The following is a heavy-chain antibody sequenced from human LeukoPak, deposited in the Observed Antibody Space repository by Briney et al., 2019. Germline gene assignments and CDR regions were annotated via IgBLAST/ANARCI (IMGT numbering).Heavy chain of an antibody. D-gene: IGHD3-10*01. V-gene: IGHV1-2*02. CDR1: GSTFSSYY. CDR2: INPNSGGT. J-gene: IGHJ6*04. Sequence: ASVKVSCKASGSTFSSYYMHWVRQAPGQGLEWMGWINPNSGGTNYAQKFQGRVTMTRDTSISTAYMELSRLRSDDTAVYYCARAGPMVRGPMDVWGKGTTVTISS. CDR3: ARAGPMVRGPMDV.